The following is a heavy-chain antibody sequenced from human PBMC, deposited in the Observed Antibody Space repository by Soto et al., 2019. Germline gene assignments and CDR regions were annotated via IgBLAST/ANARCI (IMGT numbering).Heavy chain of an antibody. CDR2: IRAYNANT. J-gene: IGHJ6*02. CDR1: GYTFTSYG. V-gene: IGHV1-18*04. CDR3: ASSPVYGSGGRCYSYYDYYGMDV. D-gene: IGHD2-15*01. Sequence: ASVKVSCKASGYTFTSYGISWVRQAPGQGLEWMGGIRAYNANTNYAQKLQGRVTMTTDTSTSTAYMEPRSLRSDDTAVDYCASSPVYGSGGRCYSYYDYYGMDVGGQGSTFTVSS.